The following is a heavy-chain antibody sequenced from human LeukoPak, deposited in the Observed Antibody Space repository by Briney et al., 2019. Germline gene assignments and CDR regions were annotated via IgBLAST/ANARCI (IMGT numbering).Heavy chain of an antibody. CDR2: IYPGDSDT. J-gene: IGHJ5*02. CDR3: ARVVADNWFDP. D-gene: IGHD2-15*01. Sequence: GASLEISFTGPGCPFTSFYIGWVRQPPGNGLERMGVIYPGDSDTRYSPSFQGQVTISADKSSSTAYLQWSSPKASDTAMYYCARVVADNWFDPWGQGTLVSVSS. CDR1: GCPFTSFY. V-gene: IGHV5-51*01.